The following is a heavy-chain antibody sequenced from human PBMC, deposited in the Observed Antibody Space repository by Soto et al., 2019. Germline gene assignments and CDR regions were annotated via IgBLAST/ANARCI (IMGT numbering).Heavy chain of an antibody. V-gene: IGHV1-69*12. CDR3: ARDVGSSMTTDNWFDP. Sequence: QVQLVQSGAGGRNPGPWVKASCRPSEATFGTYVSSWGRKAPGKGLEWLGGIIPIFGTANYAQKFQGRVTITADESTSTAYMELSSLRSEDTAVYYCARDVGSSMTTDNWFDPWGQGTLVTVSS. D-gene: IGHD4-4*01. CDR1: EATFGTYV. J-gene: IGHJ5*02. CDR2: IIPIFGTA.